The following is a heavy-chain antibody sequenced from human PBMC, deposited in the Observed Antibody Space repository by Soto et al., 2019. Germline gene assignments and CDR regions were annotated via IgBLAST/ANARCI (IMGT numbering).Heavy chain of an antibody. V-gene: IGHV1-46*03. CDR3: ARDRPMTTVTTSNWFDP. Sequence: ASVNVSCKASGYTFTSYYMHWVRQAPGQGLEWMGIINPSGGSTSYAQKFQGRVTMTRDTSTSTVYMELSSLRSEDTAVYYCARDRPMTTVTTSNWFDPWGQGTLVTVSS. J-gene: IGHJ5*02. CDR2: INPSGGST. D-gene: IGHD4-4*01. CDR1: GYTFTSYY.